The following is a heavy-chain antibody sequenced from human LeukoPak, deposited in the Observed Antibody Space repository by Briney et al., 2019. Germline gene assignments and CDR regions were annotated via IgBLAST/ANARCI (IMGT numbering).Heavy chain of an antibody. V-gene: IGHV4-30-2*01. D-gene: IGHD3-3*01. CDR3: AGVLRFLEWAPDAFDI. J-gene: IGHJ3*02. Sequence: SETLALTCTVSGGSISSGGYYWSWIRQPPGKGLEWIGYIYHSGSTYYNPSLKSRVTISVDRSKNQFTLKLSSVTAADTAVYYCAGVLRFLEWAPDAFDIWGQGTMVTVSS. CDR2: IYHSGST. CDR1: GGSISSGGYY.